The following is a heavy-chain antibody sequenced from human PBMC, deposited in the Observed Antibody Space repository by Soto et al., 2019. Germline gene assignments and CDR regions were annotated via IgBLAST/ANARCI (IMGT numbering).Heavy chain of an antibody. J-gene: IGHJ3*02. D-gene: IGHD3-10*01. CDR2: INHSGST. CDR3: ARGRGRRLLWFGELSSWPFDI. V-gene: IGHV4-34*01. Sequence: QVQLQQWGAGLLKPSETLSLTCAVYGGSFSGYYWSWIRQPPGKGLEWIGEINHSGSTNYNPSLNSRITISVDTSKNQFSLKLSSVTAADTAVYYCARGRGRRLLWFGELSSWPFDIWGQGTMVTVSS. CDR1: GGSFSGYY.